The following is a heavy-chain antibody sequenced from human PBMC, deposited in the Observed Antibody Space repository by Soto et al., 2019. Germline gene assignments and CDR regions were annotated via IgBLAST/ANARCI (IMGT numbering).Heavy chain of an antibody. D-gene: IGHD6-19*01. V-gene: IGHV3-74*01. CDR1: GFTFSTYW. J-gene: IGHJ3*02. CDR3: ARGGGNSDWYSAFDI. CDR2: INSDGSTT. Sequence: EVQLVESGGGLVQPGGSLRLSCAATGFTFSTYWVHWVRQAPGKGLVWVSRINSDGSTTNYADSVKGRFTISRDNAKNTLYLRMNSLRAEDTAVYYCARGGGNSDWYSAFDIWGQGTMVTVSS.